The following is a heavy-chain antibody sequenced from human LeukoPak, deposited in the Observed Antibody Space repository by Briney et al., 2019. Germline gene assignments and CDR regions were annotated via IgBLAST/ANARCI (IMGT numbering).Heavy chain of an antibody. CDR3: ARGIAAPGDYFDY. J-gene: IGHJ4*02. V-gene: IGHV3-66*01. CDR2: IYSGGST. CDR1: GFTFSSYG. Sequence: GGSLRLSCAASGFTFSSYGMHWVRQAPGKGLEWVSVIYSGGSTYYADSVKGRFTISRDNSKNTLYLQMNSLRAEDTAVYYCARGIAAPGDYFDYWGQGTLVTVSS. D-gene: IGHD6-13*01.